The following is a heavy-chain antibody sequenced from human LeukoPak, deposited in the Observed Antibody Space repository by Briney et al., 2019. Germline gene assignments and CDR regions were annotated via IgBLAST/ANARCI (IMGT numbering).Heavy chain of an antibody. CDR1: GFTFSSCA. J-gene: IGHJ6*03. CDR3: AKLGGDHKYYYYYMDV. V-gene: IGHV3-23*01. D-gene: IGHD2-21*02. CDR2: ISSSGGST. Sequence: GGSLRLSCAASGFTFSSCAMSWVRQAPGKGLEWVSAISSSGGSTYYADSVKGRFTISRDNSKNTLYLQMNSLRAEDTAVYYCAKLGGDHKYYYYYMDVWGKGTTVTVSS.